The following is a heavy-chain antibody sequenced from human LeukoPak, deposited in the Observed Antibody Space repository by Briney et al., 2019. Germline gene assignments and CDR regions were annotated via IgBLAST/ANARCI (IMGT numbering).Heavy chain of an antibody. D-gene: IGHD3-10*02. V-gene: IGHV3-48*03. J-gene: IGHJ6*04. Sequence: GGSLRLSCAASGFTFSSYEMNWVRQAPGKGLEWVSYISSSGSTIYHADSVKGRFTISRDNAKNSLYLQMNSLRAEDTAVYYCAELSITMIGGVWGKGTTVTISS. CDR1: GFTFSSYE. CDR3: AELSITMIGGV. CDR2: ISSSGSTI.